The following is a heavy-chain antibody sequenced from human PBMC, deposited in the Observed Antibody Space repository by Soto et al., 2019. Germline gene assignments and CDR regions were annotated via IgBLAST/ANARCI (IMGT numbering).Heavy chain of an antibody. CDR2: INQDGTEK. CDR1: GLAFSTHW. CDR3: ATRPNNVRYYVGVFDF. D-gene: IGHD3-22*01. Sequence: PGGSLRLSCAASGLAFSTHWMTWVRQAPGKGLEWVANINQDGTEKYYVDSVKGRFTISRDNAKNSLYLQMNSLTAEDTALYYCATRPNNVRYYVGVFDFWGQGALVTVSS. V-gene: IGHV3-7*01. J-gene: IGHJ4*02.